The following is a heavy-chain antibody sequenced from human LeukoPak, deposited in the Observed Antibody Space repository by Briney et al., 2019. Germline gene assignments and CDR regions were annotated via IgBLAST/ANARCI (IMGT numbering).Heavy chain of an antibody. Sequence: ASVKVSCKASGYTFTSYGISWVRQAPGQGLEWMGWISAYNGNTNYAQKLQGRVTMTTDTSTSTAYMELRSLRSDDTAVCYCARDNTGSGWYDLEYFQHWGQGTLVTVSS. D-gene: IGHD6-19*01. J-gene: IGHJ1*01. CDR1: GYTFTSYG. CDR2: ISAYNGNT. V-gene: IGHV1-18*01. CDR3: ARDNTGSGWYDLEYFQH.